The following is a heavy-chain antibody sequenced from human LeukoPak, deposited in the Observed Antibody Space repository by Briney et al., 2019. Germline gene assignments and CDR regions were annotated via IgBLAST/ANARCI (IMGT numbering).Heavy chain of an antibody. CDR3: AREDPQTTVPEGMAV. D-gene: IGHD4-17*01. J-gene: IGHJ6*02. V-gene: IGHV4-59*01. Sequence: SETLSLTCTVSGGSISYYYWSWIRQSPGKGLEWIGYIYYSGTTNYNPSLKSRVTIPVDTSKNQFSLQLRSVTAADTAVYYCAREDPQTTVPEGMAVWGQGTTVTVSS. CDR2: IYYSGTT. CDR1: GGSISYYY.